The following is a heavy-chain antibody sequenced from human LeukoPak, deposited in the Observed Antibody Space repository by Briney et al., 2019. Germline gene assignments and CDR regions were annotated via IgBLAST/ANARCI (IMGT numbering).Heavy chain of an antibody. V-gene: IGHV3-23*01. J-gene: IGHJ4*02. Sequence: HPGGSLRLSCAASGFTFNNYLMSWARQAPGKGLEWVSVLFTGGGRTLYADSVKGRFTISGDTSRTTLYLQMNGLRAEDTAVYYCAKECDYSPGHKFDLWGQGTLVTVSS. CDR3: AKECDYSPGHKFDL. CDR2: LFTGGGRT. D-gene: IGHD3-10*01. CDR1: GFTFNNYL.